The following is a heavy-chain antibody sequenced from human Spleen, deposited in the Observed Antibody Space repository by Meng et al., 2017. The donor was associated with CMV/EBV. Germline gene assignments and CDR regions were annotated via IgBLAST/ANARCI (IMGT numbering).Heavy chain of an antibody. J-gene: IGHJ6*02. V-gene: IGHV3-11*04. Sequence: GESLKISCAASEFTFSHYYMSWIRQAPGKGLEWISYIGTNGSSIYYADSVKGRFTISRDNTKNSLYLQMNSLRAEDTAVYYCARFPSARPRLFSFSFLSLDEHYGMDVRGQGTTVTVSS. CDR2: IGTNGSSI. CDR3: ARFPSARPRLFSFSFLSLDEHYGMDV. D-gene: IGHD6-6*01. CDR1: EFTFSHYY.